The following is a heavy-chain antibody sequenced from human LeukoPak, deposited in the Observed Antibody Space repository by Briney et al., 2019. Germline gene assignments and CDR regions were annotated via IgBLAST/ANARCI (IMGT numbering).Heavy chain of an antibody. V-gene: IGHV4-59*01. CDR1: GGSISSYY. J-gene: IGHJ3*02. D-gene: IGHD4-17*01. CDR2: IYYSGST. Sequence: SETLSLTCTVSGGSISSYYWSWIRQPPGKGLEWMGYIYYSGSTNYNPSLKSRVTISVDTSKNQFSLKLSSVTAADTAVYYCARERRTTVTMSNAFDIWGQGTMVTVSS. CDR3: ARERRTTVTMSNAFDI.